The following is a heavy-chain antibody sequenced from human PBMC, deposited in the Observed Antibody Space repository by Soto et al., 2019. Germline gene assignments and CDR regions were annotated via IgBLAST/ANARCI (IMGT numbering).Heavy chain of an antibody. CDR3: ARDSSGYLSVDWFDP. J-gene: IGHJ5*02. CDR2: ISAYNGNT. D-gene: IGHD3-22*01. Sequence: ASVKVSCKASGYTFTSYGISWVRQAPGQGLEWMGWISAYNGNTNYAQKFQGRVTITADESTSTAYMELSSLRSEDTAVYYCARDSSGYLSVDWFDPWGQGTLVTVSS. CDR1: GYTFTSYG. V-gene: IGHV1-18*01.